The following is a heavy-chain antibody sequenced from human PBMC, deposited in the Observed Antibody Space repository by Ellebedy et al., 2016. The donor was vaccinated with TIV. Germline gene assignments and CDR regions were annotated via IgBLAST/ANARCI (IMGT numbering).Heavy chain of an antibody. CDR2: ISSTSSYT. J-gene: IGHJ6*03. D-gene: IGHD3-10*01. Sequence: GGSLRLXXAASGFTFSDHYMTWIRQAPGKGLEWVSSISSTSSYTYYADSVKGRFTISRDNSKNTLYLQMISLRAEDTAVYYCAKGTDYFYYYMDVWGKGTTVTVSS. CDR1: GFTFSDHY. CDR3: AKGTDYFYYYMDV. V-gene: IGHV3-11*06.